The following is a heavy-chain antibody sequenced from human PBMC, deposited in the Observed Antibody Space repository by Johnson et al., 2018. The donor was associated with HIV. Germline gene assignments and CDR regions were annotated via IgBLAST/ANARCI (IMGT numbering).Heavy chain of an antibody. CDR3: ARVLSWWSGAFDL. J-gene: IGHJ3*01. V-gene: IGHV3-NL1*01. Sequence: QVQLVESGGGVVQPGRSLRLSCAASGFTFSNYGMHWVRQAPGKGLEWVSVIYSGGSTYYADSVKGRFTISRDNSKNTLYLQMNSLRAEDTAVYYCARVLSWWSGAFDLWGQGTMVTVSS. D-gene: IGHD2-21*01. CDR1: GFTFSNYG. CDR2: IYSGGST.